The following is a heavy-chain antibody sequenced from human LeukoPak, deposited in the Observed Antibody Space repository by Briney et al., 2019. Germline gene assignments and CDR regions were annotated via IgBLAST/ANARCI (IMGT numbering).Heavy chain of an antibody. Sequence: SGPALVKPTQTLTLTCTFSGFSLSTRGMRVSWIRQPPGKALEWLARIDWDDDKFYSTSLRTRLTISKDTSKNQVVLTMTNMDPVDTATYYCARTEAIYHYMDVWGKGTTVTVSS. J-gene: IGHJ6*03. CDR1: GFSLSTRGMR. D-gene: IGHD2-2*02. CDR3: ARTEAIYHYMDV. V-gene: IGHV2-70*04. CDR2: IDWDDDK.